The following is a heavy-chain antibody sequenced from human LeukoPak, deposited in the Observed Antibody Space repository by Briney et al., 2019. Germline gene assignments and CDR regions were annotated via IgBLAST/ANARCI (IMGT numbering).Heavy chain of an antibody. Sequence: PGGSLRLSCAASGFTFSSYAMSWVRQAPGRGLEWVSAISGSGGSTYYADSVKGRFTISRDNSKNTLYLQMNSLRAEDTAVYYCAKDRYSSSWYGNYYFDYWGQGTLVTVSS. CDR3: AKDRYSSSWYGNYYFDY. CDR1: GFTFSSYA. CDR2: ISGSGGST. D-gene: IGHD6-13*01. J-gene: IGHJ4*02. V-gene: IGHV3-23*01.